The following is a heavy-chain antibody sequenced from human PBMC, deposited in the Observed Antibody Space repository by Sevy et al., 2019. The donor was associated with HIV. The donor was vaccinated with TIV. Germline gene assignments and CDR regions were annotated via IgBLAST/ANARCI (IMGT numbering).Heavy chain of an antibody. CDR3: AGENAWGRGYS. Sequence: LSLTCTVSGGSITSLYWNWIRQPPGKGLEWIANIYYNGHINYNPSLKSRVTLSLDTSKNQFSLRLSAVTAADTAMYYCAGENAWGRGYSRGEGTLVTVSS. V-gene: IGHV4-59*08. CDR2: IYYNGHI. D-gene: IGHD1-26*01. CDR1: GGSITSLY. J-gene: IGHJ5*01.